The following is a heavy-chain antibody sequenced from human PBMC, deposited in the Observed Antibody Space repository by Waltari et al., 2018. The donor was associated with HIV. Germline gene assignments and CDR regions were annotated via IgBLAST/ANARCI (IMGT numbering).Heavy chain of an antibody. J-gene: IGHJ6*02. D-gene: IGHD3-10*01. Sequence: QLVLQESGPGLVRPSETLSLTCSVSGYSIGHGYYWGWIRPRPGEGLEWIATVHQSGMAYDRPSVKSRISISMDTSTNQFTLKSTSVTAADTAVYYCARMDYGSGTPPLDIYVMDVWGQGTTVTVSS. CDR3: ARMDYGSGTPPLDIYVMDV. CDR2: VHQSGMA. V-gene: IGHV4-38-2*01. CDR1: GYSIGHGYY.